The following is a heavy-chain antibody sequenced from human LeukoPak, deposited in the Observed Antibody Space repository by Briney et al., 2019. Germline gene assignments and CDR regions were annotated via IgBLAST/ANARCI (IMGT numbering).Heavy chain of an antibody. CDR2: ISFNGVAQ. CDR3: AKEASQYSSRGVDS. V-gene: IGHV3-30*18. CDR1: GFNFRNYG. D-gene: IGHD6-13*01. J-gene: IGHJ4*02. Sequence: PGGSLRLSCAASGFNFRNYGMHWVRQAPGKGLEWLSVISFNGVAQNYADSVKGRFTISRDNSWNTLYLQMNSLRAEDTAVYHCAKEASQYSSRGVDSWGQGTLVTVSS.